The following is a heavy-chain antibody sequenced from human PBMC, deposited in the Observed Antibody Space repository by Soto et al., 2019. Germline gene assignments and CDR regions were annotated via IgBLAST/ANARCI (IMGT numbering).Heavy chain of an antibody. CDR1: CYTFTSYG. J-gene: IGHJ6*02. D-gene: IGHD2-8*01. CDR3: ARDRGYADYGMDV. Sequence: SCNASCYTFTSYGISWVLQAPGQGLEWMGWISAYNGNTNCAQKLQGRVTMTTDTSTSTAYMELSSLRSEDTAVYYCARDRGYADYGMDVWGQGTTVTVSS. V-gene: IGHV1-18*04. CDR2: ISAYNGNT.